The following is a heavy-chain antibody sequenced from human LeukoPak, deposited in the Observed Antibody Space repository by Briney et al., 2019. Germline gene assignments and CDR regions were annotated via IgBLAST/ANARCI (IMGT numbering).Heavy chain of an antibody. V-gene: IGHV3-48*04. CDR2: ISSSSSTI. J-gene: IGHJ4*02. CDR3: AKNGNFWSGYHFDY. CDR1: GFTFSSYS. D-gene: IGHD3-3*01. Sequence: GRSLRLSCAASGFTFSSYSMNWVRQAPGKGLEWVSYISSSSSTIYYADSVKGRFTISRDNAKNSLYLQMNSLRAEDTAVYYCAKNGNFWSGYHFDYWGQGTLVTVSS.